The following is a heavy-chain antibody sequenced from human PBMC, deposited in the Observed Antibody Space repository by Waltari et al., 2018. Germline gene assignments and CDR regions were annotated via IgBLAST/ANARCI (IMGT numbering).Heavy chain of an antibody. J-gene: IGHJ4*02. CDR3: ARQILWFGEAALDY. V-gene: IGHV4-34*01. CDR1: GGSFSGYY. CDR2: INHSGST. D-gene: IGHD3-10*01. Sequence: QVQLQQWGAGLLKPSETLSLTCAVYGGSFSGYYWSWIRKPPGKGLEWIGEINHSGSTNYNPSLKSRVTISVDTSKNQFSLKLSSVTAADTAVYYCARQILWFGEAALDYWGQGTLVTVSS.